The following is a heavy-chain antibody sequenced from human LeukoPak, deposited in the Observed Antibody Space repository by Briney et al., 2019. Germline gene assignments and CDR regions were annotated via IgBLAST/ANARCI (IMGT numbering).Heavy chain of an antibody. CDR3: ARYLVDQQLGISWFDP. V-gene: IGHV1-69*04. Sequence: ASVKVSCKASGGTFSSYAFSWVRQAPGPGLEWMGRILPILGIANNAQKFQGRVTITADKSTSTAYIELSSLRSEDTAVYYCARYLVDQQLGISWFDPWGQGTLVTVSS. D-gene: IGHD6-13*01. CDR2: ILPILGIA. CDR1: GGTFSSYA. J-gene: IGHJ5*02.